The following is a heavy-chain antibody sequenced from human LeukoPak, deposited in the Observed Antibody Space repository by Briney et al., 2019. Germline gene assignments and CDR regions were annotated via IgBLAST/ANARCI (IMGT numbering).Heavy chain of an antibody. J-gene: IGHJ3*02. Sequence: ASVKVSCKASGYTFTGYYMHWVRQAPGQGLEWMGWINPNSGGTNYAQKFQGRVTMTRDTSISTACMELSRLRSDDTAVYYCAREWGVVTAIADAFDIWGQGTMVTVSS. V-gene: IGHV1-2*02. D-gene: IGHD2-21*02. CDR3: AREWGVVTAIADAFDI. CDR2: INPNSGGT. CDR1: GYTFTGYY.